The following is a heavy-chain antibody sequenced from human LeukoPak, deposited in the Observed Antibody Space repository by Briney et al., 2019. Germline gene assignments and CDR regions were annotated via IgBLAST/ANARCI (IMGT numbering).Heavy chain of an antibody. CDR1: GGSVSRTSDY. Sequence: PSETLSLTCTVSGGSVSRTSDYWDWIRQPPGKGLEWIGSIYYTGTTYYSPSLKSRLTMSVDTSKNQFSLTLRSVTAADTALYYCAAVEWGSIRGIIFDYWGQGTLVTVSS. J-gene: IGHJ4*02. V-gene: IGHV4-39*01. D-gene: IGHD3-10*01. CDR3: AAVEWGSIRGIIFDY. CDR2: IYYTGTT.